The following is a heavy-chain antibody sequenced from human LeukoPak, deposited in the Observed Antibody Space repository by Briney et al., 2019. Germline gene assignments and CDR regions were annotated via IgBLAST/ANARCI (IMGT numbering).Heavy chain of an antibody. Sequence: GASVKASCKASGGTFSSYAISWVRQAPGQGLEWMGRIIPILGIANYAQKFQGRVTITADKSTSTAYMELSSLRSEDTAVYYCARGLALYYDSSAYGNNWFDPWGQGTLVTVSS. CDR3: ARGLALYYDSSAYGNNWFDP. CDR1: GGTFSSYA. V-gene: IGHV1-69*04. D-gene: IGHD3-22*01. J-gene: IGHJ5*02. CDR2: IIPILGIA.